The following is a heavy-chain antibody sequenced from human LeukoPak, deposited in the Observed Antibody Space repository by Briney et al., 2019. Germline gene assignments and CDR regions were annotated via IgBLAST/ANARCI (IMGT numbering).Heavy chain of an antibody. CDR3: ARGGYGHNMDV. CDR1: GFTFSNYY. J-gene: IGHJ6*03. Sequence: GGSLRLSCVGSGFTFSNYYMYWVRHAPGKGPVWVSRIKNAGDDPIYADSVKGRFTISRDNAKNTVYLQMNSLRAEDTAVYYCARGGYGHNMDVWGEGTTVTVSS. V-gene: IGHV3-74*01. D-gene: IGHD3-10*01. CDR2: IKNAGDDP.